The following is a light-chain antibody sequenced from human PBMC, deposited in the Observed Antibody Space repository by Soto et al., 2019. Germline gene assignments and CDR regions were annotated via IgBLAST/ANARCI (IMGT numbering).Light chain of an antibody. Sequence: EIVLTQSPGTLSLSQGERATLSCRASQSVSNNYLAWYQQKPGQAPRLVIYGAPNRATGIPDRFSASGSGTDFTLTISRLEPEDFAVYYCQQYSSSPLTFGQGTKVEIK. CDR1: QSVSNNY. J-gene: IGKJ1*01. CDR3: QQYSSSPLT. V-gene: IGKV3-20*01. CDR2: GAP.